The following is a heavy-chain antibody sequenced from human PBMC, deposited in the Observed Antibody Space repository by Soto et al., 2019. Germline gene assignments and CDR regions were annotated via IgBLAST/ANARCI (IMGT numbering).Heavy chain of an antibody. CDR1: GFTFSSHA. V-gene: IGHV3-23*01. CDR2: LSGSGGSI. D-gene: IGHD6-13*01. J-gene: IGHJ4*02. Sequence: GGSLRLASTASGFTFSSHAMTWVSQAPGKGLEWVSGLSGSGGSIYYADSVKGRFTISRDNSMNTLYLQMKTLRAEDTAVYYCAKVSSSWYAGFFDLWGQGTPVTVSS. CDR3: AKVSSSWYAGFFDL.